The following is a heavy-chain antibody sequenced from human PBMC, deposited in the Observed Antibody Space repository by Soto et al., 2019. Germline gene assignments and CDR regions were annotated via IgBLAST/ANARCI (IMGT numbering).Heavy chain of an antibody. CDR3: ARSSRYPYDSSEGNFDY. Sequence: SETLSLTCTVSGGSMSPKYWSWGRQPPGKGLEWIGEIYHTGSTNYNPSLKSRVTISVDKSKNQFSLNLSSVTAADTAVYYCARSSRYPYDSSEGNFDYWGQVTPVTVSS. D-gene: IGHD3-22*01. CDR2: IYHTGST. CDR1: GGSMSPKY. J-gene: IGHJ4*02. V-gene: IGHV4-4*02.